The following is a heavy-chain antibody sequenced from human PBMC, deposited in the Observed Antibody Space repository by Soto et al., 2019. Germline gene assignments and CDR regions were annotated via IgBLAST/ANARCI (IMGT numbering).Heavy chain of an antibody. CDR2: INHSGST. CDR3: ARAKRLVRGVKYFDY. J-gene: IGHJ4*02. D-gene: IGHD3-10*01. V-gene: IGHV4-34*01. Sequence: QVQLQQWGAGLLKPSETLSLTCAVYGGSFSGYYWSWIRQPPGKGLEWIGEINHSGSTNYNPSLKSRVTISVDTSKNQFSLKLSSVTAADTAVYYCARAKRLVRGVKYFDYWGQGTLVTVSS. CDR1: GGSFSGYY.